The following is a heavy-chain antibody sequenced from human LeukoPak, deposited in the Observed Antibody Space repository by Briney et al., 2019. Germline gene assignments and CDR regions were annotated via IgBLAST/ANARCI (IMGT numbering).Heavy chain of an antibody. V-gene: IGHV4-34*01. D-gene: IGHD2-15*01. CDR3: ARGLGYCSGGSCYVSWFDP. CDR1: GGSFYNYY. J-gene: IGHJ5*02. Sequence: PSETLSLTCAVYGGSFYNYYWTWIRQPPGKGLEWIGEIYHNGSTNYNPSLKSRVTMSVDTSKKQFSLKLSSVTAADTAVYYCARGLGYCSGGSCYVSWFDPWGQGTLVTVSS. CDR2: IYHNGST.